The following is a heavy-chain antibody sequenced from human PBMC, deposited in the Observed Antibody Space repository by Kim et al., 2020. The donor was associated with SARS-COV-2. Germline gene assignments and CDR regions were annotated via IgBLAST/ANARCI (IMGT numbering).Heavy chain of an antibody. Sequence: TPQYNPSLRSRGAISVDTSKNQFSLNLLSVTAADTAMYYCGRRPQAVTFDYWGLGTLVTVSS. D-gene: IGHD3-10*01. V-gene: IGHV4-39*01. CDR3: GRRPQAVTFDY. J-gene: IGHJ4*02. CDR2: TP.